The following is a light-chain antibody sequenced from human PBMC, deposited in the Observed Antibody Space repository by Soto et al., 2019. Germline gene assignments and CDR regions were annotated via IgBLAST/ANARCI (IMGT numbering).Light chain of an antibody. CDR1: QSVLYSPDNKNY. J-gene: IGKJ4*01. CDR2: WAS. CDR3: QQYYGTPLT. V-gene: IGKV4-1*01. Sequence: DIVLTQSPESLAVSLGERATINCKSSQSVLYSPDNKNYLAWYQQKPGQPPNLLIYWASTRESGVPDRFSGSASGTDFTLTISSLQAEDVAVYYCQQYYGTPLTFGGGTKVEIK.